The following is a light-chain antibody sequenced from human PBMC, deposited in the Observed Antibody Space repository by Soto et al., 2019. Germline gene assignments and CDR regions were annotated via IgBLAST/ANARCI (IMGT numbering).Light chain of an antibody. Sequence: EIVLTQSPGTLSLSPGERATLSCRASQSINSRYLAWYQRKPGQAPRLLIYGASSRAPGIPDRFSGSGSGTDFTLTISRLEPEDFAVYYCQQFGSSPGFTFGPGTKVDIK. CDR3: QQFGSSPGFT. CDR1: QSINSRY. V-gene: IGKV3-20*01. J-gene: IGKJ3*01. CDR2: GAS.